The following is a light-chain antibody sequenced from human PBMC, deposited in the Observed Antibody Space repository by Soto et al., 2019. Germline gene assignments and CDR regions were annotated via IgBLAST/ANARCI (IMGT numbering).Light chain of an antibody. CDR2: GAS. CDR1: QSVSSSE. J-gene: IGKJ1*01. Sequence: EIVLTQSPDTVSLSPGEGATLSCRASQSVSSSELAWYQQKPGQVPRLLIYGASRRATGVSDRFSGSGSGTDFSLTISRLEPEDFAVYYCQQYYSSSRTFGQGTKVEIK. CDR3: QQYYSSSRT. V-gene: IGKV3-20*01.